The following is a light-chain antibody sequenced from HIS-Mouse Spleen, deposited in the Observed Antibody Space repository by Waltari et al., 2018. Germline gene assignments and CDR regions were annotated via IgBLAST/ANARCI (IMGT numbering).Light chain of an antibody. J-gene: IGLJ1*01. CDR3: SSYTSSSTYV. Sequence: QSALTQPASVSGSPGQSITISCTGTSSDVGGYNYVSWYQKHPDKAPKLMIYDVSNRPSGVSNRFSGSKSGNTASLTISGLQAEDEADYYCSSYTSSSTYVFGTGTKVTVL. V-gene: IGLV2-14*03. CDR2: DVS. CDR1: SSDVGGYNY.